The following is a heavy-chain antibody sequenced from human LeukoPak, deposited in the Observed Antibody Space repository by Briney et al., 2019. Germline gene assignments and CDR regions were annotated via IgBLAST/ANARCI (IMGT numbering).Heavy chain of an antibody. CDR2: IYASGST. CDR3: AREYSSSSGKNAFDI. V-gene: IGHV4-4*07. Sequence: SETLSLTCTVSGGSISSYFWSWIRQPAGKGLEWIGRIYASGSTTYNPSLKSRVTMSVDTSKNQFSLKLTSVTAADTAVYYCAREYSSSSGKNAFDIWGQGTMVTVSS. CDR1: GGSISSYF. D-gene: IGHD6-6*01. J-gene: IGHJ3*02.